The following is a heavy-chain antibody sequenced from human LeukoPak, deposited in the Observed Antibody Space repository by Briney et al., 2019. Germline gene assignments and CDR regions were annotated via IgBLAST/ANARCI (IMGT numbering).Heavy chain of an antibody. D-gene: IGHD1-26*01. CDR1: GFTFSTSW. J-gene: IGHJ3*02. CDR2: MKQDGSAK. CDR3: ARSVGRQDAFDI. Sequence: GGSLRLSCIASGFTFSTSWMNWVRQAPGKGLEWVANMKQDGSAKNYGDSVKGRFTISRDNSKNTLYLQMNSLRAEDTAVYYCARSVGRQDAFDIWGQGTMVTVSS. V-gene: IGHV3-7*01.